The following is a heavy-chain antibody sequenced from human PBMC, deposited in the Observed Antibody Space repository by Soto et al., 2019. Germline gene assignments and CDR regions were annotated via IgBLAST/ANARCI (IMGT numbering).Heavy chain of an antibody. V-gene: IGHV4-39*02. Sequence: SETLSLTCSVSGGSISTSGYYWDWIRQPPGTGLEWIGGISYSGSTYHNPSLKSRLTISVDTSKNHFSLKLTSVTAADTAVYFCARRGSRLSVAVAAFDYWSQGTLVTSPQ. CDR3: ARRGSRLSVAVAAFDY. J-gene: IGHJ4*02. CDR1: GGSISTSGYY. D-gene: IGHD6-19*01. CDR2: ISYSGST.